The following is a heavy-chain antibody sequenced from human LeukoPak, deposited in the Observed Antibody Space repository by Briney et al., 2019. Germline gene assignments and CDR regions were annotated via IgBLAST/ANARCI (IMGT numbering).Heavy chain of an antibody. CDR3: ARETSQKGAHYMDV. D-gene: IGHD3-16*01. CDR1: DDSITMYY. Sequence: SETLSLTCSVSDDSITMYYWTWIRQPPGKGLEWIGYVDHTESTNFNPSLNGRVSISRDTTKNLFSLRLRSVTAADTAVYFCARETSQKGAHYMDVWGKGTTVTISS. V-gene: IGHV4-59*01. J-gene: IGHJ6*03. CDR2: VDHTEST.